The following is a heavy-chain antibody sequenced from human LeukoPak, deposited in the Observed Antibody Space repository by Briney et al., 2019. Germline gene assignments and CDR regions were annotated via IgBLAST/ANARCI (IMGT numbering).Heavy chain of an antibody. D-gene: IGHD3-10*01. CDR2: IYYSGST. V-gene: IGHV4-39*02. CDR1: GGSISSSSYY. Sequence: PSETLSLTCTVSGGSISSSSYYWGWIRQPPGKGLEWIGSIYYSGSTYYNPSLKSRVTISVDTSKNQFSLKLSSVTAADTAVYHCARDNADYYGSGRSVNWFDPWGQGTLVTVSS. J-gene: IGHJ5*02. CDR3: ARDNADYYGSGRSVNWFDP.